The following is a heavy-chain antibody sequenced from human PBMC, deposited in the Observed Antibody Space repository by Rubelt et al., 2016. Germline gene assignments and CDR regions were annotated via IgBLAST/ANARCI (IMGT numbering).Heavy chain of an antibody. V-gene: IGHV1-24*01. CDR3: AGGPDNWSDRYFYYGMGS. J-gene: IGHJ6*02. D-gene: IGHD1-20*01. CDR2: FDPADVET. CDR1: GYTFTELS. Sequence: QVQLVQSGAEVKKPVASVTVFCKVSGYTFTELSIQWVRQAPGKGLEWMGSFDPADVETIYATGVQGRVTMTEDTSTDTAYMELSSLRSEDTAVYYCAGGPDNWSDRYFYYGMGSWGQGTTVTVSS.